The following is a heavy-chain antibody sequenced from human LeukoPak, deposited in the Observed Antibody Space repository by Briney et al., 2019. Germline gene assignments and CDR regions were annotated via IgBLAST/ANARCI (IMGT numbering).Heavy chain of an antibody. Sequence: PSETLSLTCAVYGGSFSGYHWSWIRQPPGKGLEWIGEINHSGSTNYNPSLKSRVTISVDTSKNQFSLKLSSVTAADTAVYYCARGSHSRGRYCSSTSCYAGVNWFDPWGQGTLVTVSS. D-gene: IGHD2-2*01. J-gene: IGHJ5*02. CDR1: GGSFSGYH. CDR2: INHSGST. CDR3: ARGSHSRGRYCSSTSCYAGVNWFDP. V-gene: IGHV4-34*01.